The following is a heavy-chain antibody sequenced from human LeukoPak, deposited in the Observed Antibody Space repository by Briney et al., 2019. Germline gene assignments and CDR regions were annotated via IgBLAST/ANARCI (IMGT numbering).Heavy chain of an antibody. Sequence: GGSLRLSCAASGFTVSSNYMSWVRQAPGKGLEWVSAISGSGGSTYYADSVKGRFTISRDNSKNTLYLQMNSLRAEDTAVYYCAKRYNWNYAPIDYWGQGTLVTVSS. CDR1: GFTVSSNY. CDR3: AKRYNWNYAPIDY. CDR2: ISGSGGST. D-gene: IGHD1-7*01. J-gene: IGHJ4*02. V-gene: IGHV3-23*01.